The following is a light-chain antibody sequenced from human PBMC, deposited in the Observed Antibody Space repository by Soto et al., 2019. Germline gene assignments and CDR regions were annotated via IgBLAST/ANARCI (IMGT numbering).Light chain of an antibody. Sequence: PGDRATLSCWASQSVDSNYLAWYQQKPGQAPRLLIYDASSRATGIPDRFSGSGSGTDFTLTISRLEPEDFAVYFCQQYAHLITFGQGTRLEI. CDR3: QQYAHLIT. CDR2: DAS. CDR1: QSVDSNY. V-gene: IGKV3-20*01. J-gene: IGKJ5*01.